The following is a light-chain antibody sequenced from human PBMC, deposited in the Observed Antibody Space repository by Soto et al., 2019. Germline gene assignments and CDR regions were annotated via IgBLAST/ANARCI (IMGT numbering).Light chain of an antibody. V-gene: IGKV3-15*01. Sequence: EIVVTQSPATLSVSPGERATLSCRASQSVGNNFAWYQQKPGQAPRLLIFATSTSATGVPARFSGSGSGIDFTFIISSLQSEDFAVYYCQQYGDWPLTFGGGAKVEIE. J-gene: IGKJ4*01. CDR3: QQYGDWPLT. CDR2: ATS. CDR1: QSVGNN.